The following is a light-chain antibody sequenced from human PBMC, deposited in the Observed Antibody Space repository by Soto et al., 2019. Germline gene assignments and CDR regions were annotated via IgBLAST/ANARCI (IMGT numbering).Light chain of an antibody. CDR3: QKYNQWPWT. V-gene: IGKV3-15*01. CDR1: QSLGSN. Sequence: VVTTQSPATLSVSPGERAVLSCRASQSLGSNLAWYHHKPGQAPRLLLYEASIRATGIPARFSGDGSGTEFTLTISSLQSEDFGIYYCQKYNQWPWTFGPGTKVDIK. J-gene: IGKJ1*01. CDR2: EAS.